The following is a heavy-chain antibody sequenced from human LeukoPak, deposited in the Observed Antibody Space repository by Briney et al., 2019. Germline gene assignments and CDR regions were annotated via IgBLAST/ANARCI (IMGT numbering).Heavy chain of an antibody. CDR1: GSSFTTYW. V-gene: IGHV5-51*01. D-gene: IGHD2-2*01. CDR3: ARRQGCSSTSCPPDY. Sequence: GASLKISCRGSGSSFTTYWIGWVRQLPGKGLEWMGIIYPGDSDTRYTPSFQGQVTMSADKSNNTAYLQWSSLKASDTAMYYCARRQGCSSTSCPPDYWGQGTLVTVSP. J-gene: IGHJ4*02. CDR2: IYPGDSDT.